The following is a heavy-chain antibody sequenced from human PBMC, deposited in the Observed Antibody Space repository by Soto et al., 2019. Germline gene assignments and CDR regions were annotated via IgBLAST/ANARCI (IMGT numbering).Heavy chain of an antibody. V-gene: IGHV1-18*04. Sequence: QVQLVQSGAEVKKPGASVKVSCKASGYTFTSNGISWVRQAPGQGLEWMGWISAYNGNTNYAQKLQGRVTMTTDTSTSTAYMELRSLRSDDTAVYYCARVLYCSSTSYLGWFDPWGQGTLVTVSS. CDR3: ARVLYCSSTSYLGWFDP. D-gene: IGHD2-2*01. CDR2: ISAYNGNT. J-gene: IGHJ5*02. CDR1: GYTFTSNG.